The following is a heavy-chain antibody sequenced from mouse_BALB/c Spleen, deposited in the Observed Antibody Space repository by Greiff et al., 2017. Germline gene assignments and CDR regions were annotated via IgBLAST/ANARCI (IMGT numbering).Heavy chain of an antibody. CDR3: ARYIRYGSDYAMDY. CDR2: ISYSGST. D-gene: IGHD1-1*01. CDR1: GDSITSGY. Sequence: EVKLMESGPSLVKPSQTLSLTCSVTGDSITSGYWNWIRKFPGNKLEYMGYISYSGSTYYNPSLKSRISITRDTSKNQYYLQLNSVTTEDTATYYCARYIRYGSDYAMDYWGQGTSVTVSS. J-gene: IGHJ4*01. V-gene: IGHV3-8*02.